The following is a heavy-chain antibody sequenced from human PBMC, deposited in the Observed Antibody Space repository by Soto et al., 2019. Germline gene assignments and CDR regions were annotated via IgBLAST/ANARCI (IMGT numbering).Heavy chain of an antibody. Sequence: GGSLRLSCAASGFTVSSNYMSWVRQAPGKGLEWVSVIYSGGSTYYADSVKGRFTISRDNSKNTLYLQMNSLRAEDTAVYYCASSVEMATITPDDAFYIWGQGTMVTVSS. CDR2: IYSGGST. CDR1: GFTVSSNY. D-gene: IGHD5-12*01. J-gene: IGHJ3*02. V-gene: IGHV3-53*01. CDR3: ASSVEMATITPDDAFYI.